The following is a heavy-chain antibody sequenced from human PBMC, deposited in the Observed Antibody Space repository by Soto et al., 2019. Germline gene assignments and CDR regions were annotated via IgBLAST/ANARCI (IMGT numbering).Heavy chain of an antibody. CDR1: GFTFSSYG. Sequence: QVQLVESGGGVVQPGRSLRLSCAASGFTFSSYGMHWVRQAPGKGLEWVAVISYDGSNKYYADSVKGRFTISRDNSKNTLYLQMNRLRAEDTAVYYCAKDMVRYCSGGSCNLRFDYWGQGTLVTVSS. CDR2: ISYDGSNK. CDR3: AKDMVRYCSGGSCNLRFDY. V-gene: IGHV3-30*18. D-gene: IGHD2-15*01. J-gene: IGHJ4*02.